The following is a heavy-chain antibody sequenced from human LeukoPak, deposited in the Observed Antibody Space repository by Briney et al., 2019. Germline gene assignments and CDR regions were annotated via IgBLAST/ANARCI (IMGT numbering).Heavy chain of an antibody. CDR3: ARQVRRGYCSSTSCYATLPPKPRGVWFDP. CDR2: ISYSGRT. V-gene: IGHV4-59*08. Sequence: SETLSLTCTVSGGSISFYYWSCIRQPPGKGLEWIGYISYSGRTNYNPSLKSRVTISVDTSKNQFSLKLSSVTAADTAVYYCARQVRRGYCSSTSCYATLPPKPRGVWFDPWGQGTLVTVSS. J-gene: IGHJ5*02. D-gene: IGHD2-2*01. CDR1: GGSISFYY.